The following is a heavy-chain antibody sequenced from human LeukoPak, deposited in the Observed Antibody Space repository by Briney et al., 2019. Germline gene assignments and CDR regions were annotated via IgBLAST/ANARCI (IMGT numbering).Heavy chain of an antibody. V-gene: IGHV4-39*07. D-gene: IGHD2-2*01. CDR3: ARDVEGYCSSTSCRYYYYGMDV. CDR2: IFYRGSP. Sequence: PSETLSLTCTVSGGPISGSTGHWGWIRQPPGKGLEWIGRIFYRGSPYYNPSLNSRLTISVDTSKSQFSLKLTSVTAADTAVYYCARDVEGYCSSTSCRYYYYGMDVWGQGTTVTVSS. CDR1: GGPISGSTGH. J-gene: IGHJ6*02.